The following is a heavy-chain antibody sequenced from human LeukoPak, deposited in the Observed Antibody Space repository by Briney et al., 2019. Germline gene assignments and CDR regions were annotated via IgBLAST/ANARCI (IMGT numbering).Heavy chain of an antibody. CDR1: VLTFSSYA. CDR3: AKVETSGGANCYALDY. Sequence: GQSLRPSSAAPVLTFSSYAMTWVRKAPDKGLDSVSAISGSDGSTYYADSVKGRFTISRDDSQNTLYLQMNSLSAEDTAVYYCAKVETSGGANCYALDYWGQGILVTVSS. V-gene: IGHV3-23*01. J-gene: IGHJ4*02. CDR2: ISGSDGST. D-gene: IGHD2-2*01.